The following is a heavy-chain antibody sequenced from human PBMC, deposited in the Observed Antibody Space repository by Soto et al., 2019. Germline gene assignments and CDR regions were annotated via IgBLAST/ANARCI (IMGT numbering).Heavy chain of an antibody. CDR1: GFTFSSYA. J-gene: IGHJ4*02. Sequence: EVQLLESGGGLVQPGGSRGLSCEASGFTFSSYAMSWVRQAPGKGLEWVSAISGSGGSTYYADSVKGRFTISRDNSKNTLYLQMNSLRAEDTAVYYCARRSSGWYFDYWGQGTLVTVSS. D-gene: IGHD6-19*01. V-gene: IGHV3-23*01. CDR3: ARRSSGWYFDY. CDR2: ISGSGGST.